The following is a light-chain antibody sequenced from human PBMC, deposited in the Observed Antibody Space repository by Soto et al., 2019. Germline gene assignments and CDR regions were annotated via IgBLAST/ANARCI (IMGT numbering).Light chain of an antibody. Sequence: EIVMTQSPATLSVSPGERATLSCRASQSVSSNLAWYQQKPGQAPRLLIYGASTRATGIPARFSGSGSGTEFTLTISSLHTEDFAVYYCQQYNNWGRTFGQGTKVEIK. J-gene: IGKJ1*01. CDR2: GAS. CDR1: QSVSSN. V-gene: IGKV3-15*01. CDR3: QQYNNWGRT.